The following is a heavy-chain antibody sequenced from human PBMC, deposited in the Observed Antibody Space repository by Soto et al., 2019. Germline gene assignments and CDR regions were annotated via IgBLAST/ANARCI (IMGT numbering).Heavy chain of an antibody. CDR1: GGTFRSYA. D-gene: IGHD3-3*01. CDR2: IIPIFGTA. V-gene: IGHV1-69*13. CDR3: ARDRRLHYDVWSGRGYGMDV. Sequence: GASVKVSCKASGGTFRSYAISWVRQAPGQGLEWMGGIIPIFGTANYAQKFQGRVTITADESTSTAYMELSSLRSEDTAVDYCARDRRLHYDVWSGRGYGMDVWGQGTTVTVSS. J-gene: IGHJ6*02.